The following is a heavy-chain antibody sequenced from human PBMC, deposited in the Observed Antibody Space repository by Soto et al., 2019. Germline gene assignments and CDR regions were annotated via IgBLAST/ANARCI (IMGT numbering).Heavy chain of an antibody. D-gene: IGHD4-17*01. CDR2: IYYSGST. Sequence: QVQLQESGPGLVKPSQTLSLTCTVSGGSISSGGYYWSWIRQHPGKGLEWIGYIYYSGSTYYNPSLKSRVTISADTSKNQCSLKLSSVTAADTAVYYCARVHDYGDYGNDYGMDVWGQGTTVTVSS. CDR1: GGSISSGGYY. V-gene: IGHV4-31*03. CDR3: ARVHDYGDYGNDYGMDV. J-gene: IGHJ6*02.